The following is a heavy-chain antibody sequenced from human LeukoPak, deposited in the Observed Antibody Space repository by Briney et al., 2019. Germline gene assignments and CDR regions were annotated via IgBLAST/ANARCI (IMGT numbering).Heavy chain of an antibody. CDR2: ISGSGGST. J-gene: IGHJ4*02. Sequence: PGGSLRLSCAASGFTFSSYAMSWVRQAPGKGLEWVSAISGSGGSTYYADSVKGRFTISRDNSKNTLYLQMNSLRAEDTAVYYCAKLTMIVVVISHNFDYWGQGTLVTVSS. D-gene: IGHD3-22*01. CDR3: AKLTMIVVVISHNFDY. V-gene: IGHV3-23*01. CDR1: GFTFSSYA.